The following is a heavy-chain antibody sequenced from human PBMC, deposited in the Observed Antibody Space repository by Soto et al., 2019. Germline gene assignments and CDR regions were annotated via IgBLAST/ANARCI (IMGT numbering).Heavy chain of an antibody. CDR3: AGDMRHCPAFDY. CDR1: GFTCSRYN. Sequence: EVQLVESGGGLVQPGGALRLACAASGFTCSRYNIHWVLQAPEKWLEWVSYISSSSSTIYYADSVKGRFTISRDNAKNSLFLQMNIMRDEDTAVYYGAGDMRHCPAFDYWGQGTLVTVSS. V-gene: IGHV3-48*02. J-gene: IGHJ4*02. CDR2: ISSSSSTI.